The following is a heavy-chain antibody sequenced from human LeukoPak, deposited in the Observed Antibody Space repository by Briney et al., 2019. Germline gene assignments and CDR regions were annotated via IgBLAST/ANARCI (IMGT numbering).Heavy chain of an antibody. V-gene: IGHV3-21*04. CDR1: GFTFSSYS. CDR3: ARAGGTRYYYAMDV. CDR2: ISSTGTYM. D-gene: IGHD3-16*01. Sequence: GGSLRLSCAASGFTFSSYSMNWVRQAPGKGLEWVSSISSTGTYMYYADSVKGRFTVSRDNAENSLYLQMNSLRAEDTAFYYCARAGGTRYYYAMDVWGQGTTVTVSS. J-gene: IGHJ6*02.